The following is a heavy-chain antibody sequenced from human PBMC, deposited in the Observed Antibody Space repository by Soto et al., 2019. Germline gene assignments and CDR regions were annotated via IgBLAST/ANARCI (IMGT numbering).Heavy chain of an antibody. D-gene: IGHD5-18*01. V-gene: IGHV4-31*03. J-gene: IGHJ4*02. CDR2: IYYSGST. CDR3: AREGGHVDTAMEGEN. Sequence: QVQLQESGPGLVKPSQTLSLTCTVSGGSISSGGYYWSWIRQHPGKGLEWIGYIYYSGSTYYNPSLKSRVTISVDTSKNQFSLKPSSVTAADTAVYYCAREGGHVDTAMEGENWGQGTLVTVSS. CDR1: GGSISSGGYY.